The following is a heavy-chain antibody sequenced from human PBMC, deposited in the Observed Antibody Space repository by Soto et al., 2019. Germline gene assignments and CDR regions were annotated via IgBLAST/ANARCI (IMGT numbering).Heavy chain of an antibody. CDR1: GYTFTSYD. CDR3: ASRSGSSYDDAFDI. CDR2: MNPNSGNT. V-gene: IGHV1-8*01. J-gene: IGHJ3*02. D-gene: IGHD1-26*01. Sequence: ASVKVSCKASGYTFTSYDINWVRQATGQGLEWMGWMNPNSGNTGYAQKFQGRVTMTRNTSISTAYMELSSLRSEDTAVYYCASRSGSSYDDAFDIWGQGTMVTVSS.